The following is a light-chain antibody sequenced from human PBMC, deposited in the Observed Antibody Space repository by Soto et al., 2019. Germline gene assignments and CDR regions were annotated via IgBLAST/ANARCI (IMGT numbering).Light chain of an antibody. J-gene: IGLJ2*01. CDR3: AAWDTSLRAVV. Sequence: QSVLTQPPSVSAAPGQRVTISCSGSSSNIGLNYVSWYQQLPGTAPKVLIYDNNKRPSGFPDRSSGSKSGTSATLGITGLQTGDEAEYYCAAWDTSLRAVVVGGGTKLTVL. CDR2: DNN. CDR1: SSNIGLNY. V-gene: IGLV1-51*01.